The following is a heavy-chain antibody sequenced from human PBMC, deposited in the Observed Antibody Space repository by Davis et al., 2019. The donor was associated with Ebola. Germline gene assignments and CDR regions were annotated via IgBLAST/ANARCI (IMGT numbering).Heavy chain of an antibody. CDR2: ISYDGSNK. V-gene: IGHV3-30-3*01. D-gene: IGHD4-11*01. CDR3: AKDLGVHDYSNYGMDV. Sequence: GESLKISCAASGFTFSSYAMHWVRQAPGKGLEWVAVISYDGSNKYYADSVKGRFTISRDNSKNTLYLQMNSLRAEDTAVYYCAKDLGVHDYSNYGMDVWGQGTTVTVSS. CDR1: GFTFSSYA. J-gene: IGHJ6*02.